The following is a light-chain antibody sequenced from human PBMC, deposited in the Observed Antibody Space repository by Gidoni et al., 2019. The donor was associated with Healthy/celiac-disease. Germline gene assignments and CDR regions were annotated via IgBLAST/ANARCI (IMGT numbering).Light chain of an antibody. J-gene: IGLJ3*02. Sequence: QSALTQPASVSGSPGQSITISCTGTSSDVGGYHYVSWYQQQPGKAPKLMIYEVSNRPAGVSNRFSGSKSGNTASLTISGLQAEDEADYYCSSYTSSSTWVFGGGTKL. CDR1: SSDVGGYHY. CDR3: SSYTSSSTWV. V-gene: IGLV2-14*01. CDR2: EVS.